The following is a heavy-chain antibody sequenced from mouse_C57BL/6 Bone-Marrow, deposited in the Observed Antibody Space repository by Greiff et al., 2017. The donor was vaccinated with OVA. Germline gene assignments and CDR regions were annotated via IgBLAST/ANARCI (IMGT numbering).Heavy chain of an antibody. CDR2: INPSTGGT. CDR3: ARGGRGNLAY. D-gene: IGHD2-1*01. CDR1: GYSFTGYY. V-gene: IGHV1-42*01. Sequence: EVMLVESGPELVKPGASVKISCKASGYSFTGYYMNWVKQSPEKSLEWIGEINPSTGGTTYNQKFKAKATLTVDKSSSTAYMQLKSLTSEDSAVYYCARGGRGNLAYWGQGTLVTVSA. J-gene: IGHJ3*01.